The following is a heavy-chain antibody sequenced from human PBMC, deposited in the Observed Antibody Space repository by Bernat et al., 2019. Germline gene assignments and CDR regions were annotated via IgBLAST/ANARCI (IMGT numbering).Heavy chain of an antibody. CDR2: MNPNSGNT. J-gene: IGHJ3*02. CDR3: ARNPGRCSSTSCYPDAFDI. D-gene: IGHD2-2*01. CDR1: GYTFTSYD. V-gene: IGHV1-8*01. Sequence: QVQLVQSGAEVKKPGASVKVSCKASGYTFTSYDINWVRQATGQGLEWMGWMNPNSGNTGYAQKFQGRVTMTRNTSISTAYMELSSLRSEDTAVYYCARNPGRCSSTSCYPDAFDIWGQGTMVTGSS.